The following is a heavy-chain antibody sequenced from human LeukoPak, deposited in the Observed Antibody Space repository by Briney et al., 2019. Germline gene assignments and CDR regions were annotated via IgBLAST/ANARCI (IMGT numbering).Heavy chain of an antibody. V-gene: IGHV1-2*06. Sequence: ASVKVSCKASGYTFTGYYMHWVRQAPGQGLEWMGRINPNSGGTNYAQKFQGRVTMTRDTSISTAYMELSRLRSDDTAVYYWARLVGATVTEDFDYWGQGTLVTVSS. CDR1: GYTFTGYY. CDR2: INPNSGGT. CDR3: ARLVGATVTEDFDY. J-gene: IGHJ4*02. D-gene: IGHD1-26*01.